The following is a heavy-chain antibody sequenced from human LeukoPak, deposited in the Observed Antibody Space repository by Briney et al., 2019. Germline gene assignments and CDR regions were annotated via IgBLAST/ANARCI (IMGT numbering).Heavy chain of an antibody. Sequence: PGGSLRLSCAASGFTVSSNYTSWVRQAPGKGLEWVSVIYSGGSTYYADSVKGRFTISRDNSKNTLYLQMNSLRAEDTAVYYCARESLGYKNWFDPWGQGTLVTVSS. CDR3: ARESLGYKNWFDP. J-gene: IGHJ5*02. D-gene: IGHD5-24*01. V-gene: IGHV3-53*01. CDR2: IYSGGST. CDR1: GFTVSSNY.